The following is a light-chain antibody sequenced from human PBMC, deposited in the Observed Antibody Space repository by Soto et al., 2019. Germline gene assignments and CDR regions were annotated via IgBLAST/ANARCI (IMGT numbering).Light chain of an antibody. J-gene: IGLJ2*01. CDR3: RSYTTTRILI. CDR1: SSDVGGYDF. Sequence: QSALTQPPSASGSPGQAVTISCTGTSSDVGGYDFVSWYHQQPGKAPKLMIHGVSKRPSGVPDRFSGYKSGNTDSLTVSGRQAEDEAHYYCRSYTTTRILIFGGGTKLTVL. V-gene: IGLV2-8*01. CDR2: GVS.